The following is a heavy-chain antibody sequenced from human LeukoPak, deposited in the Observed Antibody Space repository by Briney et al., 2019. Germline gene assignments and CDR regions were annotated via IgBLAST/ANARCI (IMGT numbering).Heavy chain of an antibody. CDR2: IYYSGST. CDR3: AREGSYGDYYGGWFDP. Sequence: PSETLSLTCTVSGGSISSGDYYWSWIRQPPWKGLEWIGYIYYSGSTYYNPSLKSRVTISVDTSKNQFSLKLSSVTAADTAVYYCAREGSYGDYYGGWFDPWGQGTLVTVSS. D-gene: IGHD4-17*01. V-gene: IGHV4-30-4*08. CDR1: GGSISSGDYY. J-gene: IGHJ5*02.